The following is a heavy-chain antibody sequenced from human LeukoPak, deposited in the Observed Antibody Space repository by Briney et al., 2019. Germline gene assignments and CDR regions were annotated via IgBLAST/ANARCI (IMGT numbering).Heavy chain of an antibody. Sequence: SETLSLTCAVYGGSFSGYYWSWIRQPPGKGLEWIGEINHSGSTNYNPSLKSRVTISVDTSKNQFSLKLSSVTAADTDVYYCGRGRIAEAGKIDYWGQGTLVTVYS. V-gene: IGHV4-34*01. CDR1: GGSFSGYY. J-gene: IGHJ4*02. D-gene: IGHD6-13*01. CDR2: INHSGST. CDR3: GRGRIAEAGKIDY.